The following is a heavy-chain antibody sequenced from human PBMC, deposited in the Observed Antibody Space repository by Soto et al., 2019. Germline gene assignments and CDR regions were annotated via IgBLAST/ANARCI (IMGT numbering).Heavy chain of an antibody. CDR1: GGSISSYY. Sequence: SETLSLTCTVSGGSISSYYWSWIRQPPGKGLEWIGYIYYSGSTNYNPSLKSRVTISVDTSKNQFSLKLSSVTAADTAVYYCARENQGSSWFGLDWFDPWGQGTLVTVSS. D-gene: IGHD6-13*01. J-gene: IGHJ5*02. CDR3: ARENQGSSWFGLDWFDP. V-gene: IGHV4-59*01. CDR2: IYYSGST.